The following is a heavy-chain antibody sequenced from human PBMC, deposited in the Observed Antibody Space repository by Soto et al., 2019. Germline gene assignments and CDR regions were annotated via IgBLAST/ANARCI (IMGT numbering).Heavy chain of an antibody. D-gene: IGHD3-22*01. J-gene: IGHJ3*01. V-gene: IGHV3-48*01. CDR2: IGIGSSTK. CDR1: GLSFDDYA. CDR3: ARDQLYYNDISGRPLNAFDV. Sequence: GGSLRLSCAASGLSFDDYAMHWVRQAPGKGLEWVSYIGIGSSTKYYADSVKGRFTISRDNAKNSLYLQMNSLRAEDTAVYYCARDQLYYNDISGRPLNAFDVWGQGTMVTVSS.